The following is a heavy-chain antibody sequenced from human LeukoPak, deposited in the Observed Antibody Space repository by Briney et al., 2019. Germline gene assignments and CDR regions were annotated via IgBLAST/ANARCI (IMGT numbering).Heavy chain of an antibody. Sequence: ASVKVSCKASGYTFTGYYMHWVRQAPGQGLEWMGWINPNSGNTGYAQKFQGRVTITRNTSISTAYMELSSLRSEDTAVYYCAREHSSSWDQFDYWGQGTLVTVSS. CDR3: AREHSSSWDQFDY. CDR1: GYTFTGYY. V-gene: IGHV1-8*03. J-gene: IGHJ4*02. D-gene: IGHD6-13*01. CDR2: INPNSGNT.